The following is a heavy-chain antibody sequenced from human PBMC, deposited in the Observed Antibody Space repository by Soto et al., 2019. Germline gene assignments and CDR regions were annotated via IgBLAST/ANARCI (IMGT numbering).Heavy chain of an antibody. CDR3: AKQTYSSGWYHYYYYGMDV. D-gene: IGHD6-19*01. CDR1: GFTFSSYG. J-gene: IGHJ6*02. V-gene: IGHV3-30*18. Sequence: GGSLRLSCAASGFTFSSYGMHWVRQAPGKGLEWVAVISYDGSNKYYADSAKGRFTISRDNSKNTLYLQMNSLRAEDTAVYYCAKQTYSSGWYHYYYYGMDVWGQGTTVTVSS. CDR2: ISYDGSNK.